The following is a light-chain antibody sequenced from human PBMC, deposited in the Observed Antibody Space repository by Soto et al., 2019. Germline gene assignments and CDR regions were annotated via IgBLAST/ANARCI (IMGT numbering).Light chain of an antibody. CDR2: AAS. V-gene: IGKV1-9*01. Sequence: DIQLTQSPSFLSASVGDRVTITCRASQGTNNYLAWYQQKPGKAPKLLIYAASTLQSGVQSRFSGSASGTEFTLTISSLQPEDFATYYCQQLKSYPITFGQGTRLEIK. J-gene: IGKJ5*01. CDR1: QGTNNY. CDR3: QQLKSYPIT.